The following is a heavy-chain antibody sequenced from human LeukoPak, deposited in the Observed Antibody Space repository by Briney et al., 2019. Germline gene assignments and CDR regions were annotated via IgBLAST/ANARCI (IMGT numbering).Heavy chain of an antibody. CDR2: IYYSGST. CDR3: ARPSGGTPFKRFDY. J-gene: IGHJ4*02. CDR1: GGSISSYY. Sequence: SETLSLTCTVSGGSISSYYWSWIRQPPGKGLEWIGYIYYSGSTNYNPSLKSRVTISVDTSKNQFSLKPTSVTAADTAVYYCARPSGGTPFKRFDYWGEGTLVTVSS. V-gene: IGHV4-59*12. D-gene: IGHD1-14*01.